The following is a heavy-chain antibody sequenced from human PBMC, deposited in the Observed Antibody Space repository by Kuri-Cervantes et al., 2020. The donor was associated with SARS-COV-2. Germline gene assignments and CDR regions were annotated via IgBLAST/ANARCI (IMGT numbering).Heavy chain of an antibody. V-gene: IGHV1-24*01. D-gene: IGHD4-23*01. Sequence: ASVKVSCKVSGYTLTELSMHWVRQAPGKGLEWMGGFDPEDGETIYAQKFQGRVTMTEDTSTDTAYMELSSLTLEDTAVYFCARDVGYGGSSELDITYFDFWGQGTLVTVSS. CDR1: GYTLTELS. CDR3: ARDVGYGGSSELDITYFDF. J-gene: IGHJ4*02. CDR2: FDPEDGET.